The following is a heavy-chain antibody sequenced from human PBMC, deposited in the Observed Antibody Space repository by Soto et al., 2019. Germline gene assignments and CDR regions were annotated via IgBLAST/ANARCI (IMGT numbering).Heavy chain of an antibody. CDR1: GGTFSSYA. D-gene: IGHD3-10*01. CDR2: ISAYNGNT. CDR3: ARDSPYPLITMVHEGYYGMAV. Sequence: GASAKVSPKASGGTFSSYAISWVRQAPGQGLEWMGGISAYNGNTNYAQKLQGRVTMTTDTSTSTAYMELRSLRSDDTAVYYCARDSPYPLITMVHEGYYGMAVWGQGTTVTVSS. J-gene: IGHJ6*02. V-gene: IGHV1-18*01.